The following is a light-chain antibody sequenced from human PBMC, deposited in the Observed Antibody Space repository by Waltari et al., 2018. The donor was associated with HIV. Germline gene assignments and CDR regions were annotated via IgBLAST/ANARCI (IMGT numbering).Light chain of an antibody. V-gene: IGLV1-44*01. Sequence: QSVLTQPPSASGTPGQRVTISCSGSNSNIGIHTVSWFQQLPGTAPKVLIYGKKQRPSWVPARCSGSKSGTSASLAISGLQSDDEADYCCASWDDSFNGPVFGGGTKLTVV. J-gene: IGLJ2*01. CDR1: NSNIGIHT. CDR3: ASWDDSFNGPV. CDR2: GKK.